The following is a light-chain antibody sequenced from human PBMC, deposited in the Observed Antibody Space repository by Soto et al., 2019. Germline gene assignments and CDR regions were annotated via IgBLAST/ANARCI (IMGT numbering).Light chain of an antibody. J-gene: IGKJ5*01. CDR2: DAS. CDR3: QQRSNWPPLP. Sequence: EIVLTQSPATLSLSPGERATLSCRASQSVSSYLAWYQQKPGQAPRLLIYDASNRATGIPVRFSGSGSGTDFTLTISSLEPEDFAVYYCQQRSNWPPLPFGHGTRREIK. V-gene: IGKV3-11*01. CDR1: QSVSSY.